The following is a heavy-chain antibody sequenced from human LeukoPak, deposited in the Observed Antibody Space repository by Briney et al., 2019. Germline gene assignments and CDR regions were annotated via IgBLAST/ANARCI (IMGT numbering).Heavy chain of an antibody. J-gene: IGHJ4*02. Sequence: GGSLRLSCAASGFTFSTFGMHWVRQAPGTGLEWVAFIRFDESNKHYADSVQGRFTISRDNSKNTLYLQMNSLTPEDTAVYYCAKDQKWSGLHYFYNWGQGTLVTVSS. CDR1: GFTFSTFG. CDR3: AKDQKWSGLHYFYN. D-gene: IGHD3-3*01. CDR2: IRFDESNK. V-gene: IGHV3-30*02.